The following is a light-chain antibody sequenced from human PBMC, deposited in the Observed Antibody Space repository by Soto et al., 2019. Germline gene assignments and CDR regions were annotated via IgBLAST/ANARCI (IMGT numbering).Light chain of an antibody. CDR3: QQYGSTTST. CDR1: QSVSNNY. Sequence: EIVLTQAPGTLSLSPGERATLTCRASQSVSNNYVDWYQQKPGPAPRRLIYGASSRATGSPDRFSGSGAGTDFTLTSSRLEPEDFAVYYCQQYGSTTSTFGQGTRLEIK. CDR2: GAS. V-gene: IGKV3-20*01. J-gene: IGKJ5*01.